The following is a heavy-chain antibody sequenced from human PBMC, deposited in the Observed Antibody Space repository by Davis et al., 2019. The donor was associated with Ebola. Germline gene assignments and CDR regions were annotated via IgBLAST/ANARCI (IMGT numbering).Heavy chain of an antibody. CDR3: ARDGHGLDV. CDR1: GGSVSSATYY. J-gene: IGHJ6*02. V-gene: IGHV4-61*01. CDR2: IYYSGST. Sequence: MPSEILSLTCTVPGGSVSSATYYWSWIRQPPGKGLEWIGYIYYSGSTKYNPSLKSRVTISVDMSKNQFSLKVSSVTAADTAVYYCARDGHGLDVWGQGTTVTVSS.